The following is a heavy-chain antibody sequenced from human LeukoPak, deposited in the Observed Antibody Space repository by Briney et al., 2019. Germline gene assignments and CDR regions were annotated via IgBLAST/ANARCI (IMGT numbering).Heavy chain of an antibody. Sequence: SETLSLTCTVSGGSISSGSYYWGWIRQPPGKGLEWIGSIYYSGSTYYNPSLKSRVTISVDTSKNQFSLKLSSVTAADTAVYYCARPRPNWDNGGDYFDYWGQGTLVTVSS. CDR2: IYYSGST. D-gene: IGHD7-27*01. J-gene: IGHJ4*02. CDR3: ARPRPNWDNGGDYFDY. CDR1: GGSISSGSYY. V-gene: IGHV4-39*01.